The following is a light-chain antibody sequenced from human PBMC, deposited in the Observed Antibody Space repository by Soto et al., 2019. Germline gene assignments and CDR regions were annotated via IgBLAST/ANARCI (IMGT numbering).Light chain of an antibody. V-gene: IGLV4-69*01. CDR3: QDWDRGTQTYD. Sequence: QLVLTQSPSASASLGASVKLTCTLSSGHSSNAIAWHQQQPDKGPRYLIKLKSDGSHVKGDVIPDRFSGSSSGAERYLAISILQSEDEADYYCQDWDRGTQTYDFGTGTKVTVL. CDR1: SGHSSNA. CDR2: LKSDGSH. J-gene: IGLJ1*01.